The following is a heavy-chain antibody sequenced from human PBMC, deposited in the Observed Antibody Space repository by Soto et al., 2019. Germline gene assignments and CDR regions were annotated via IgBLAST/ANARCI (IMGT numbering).Heavy chain of an antibody. V-gene: IGHV3-7*01. CDR3: VRDVGFDYVN. D-gene: IGHD3-16*01. Sequence: EVQLVESGGGLVQPGGSLRISCKGSGFSFSSYWMSWVRQAPGKGLEWVASIKHDESEKYYVDSVKGRFTISRDNVDDSVFLPMNRLSAEDTAVYFCVRDVGFDYVNWGQGTLVTVSS. J-gene: IGHJ4*02. CDR1: GFSFSSYW. CDR2: IKHDESEK.